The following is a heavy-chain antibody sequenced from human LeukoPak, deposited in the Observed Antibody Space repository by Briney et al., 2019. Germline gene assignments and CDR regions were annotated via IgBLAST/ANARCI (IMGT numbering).Heavy chain of an antibody. V-gene: IGHV1-8*01. Sequence: ASVKVSCKASGYTFTSYDINWVRQATGQGLEWMGWMNPNSGNTGYAQKFQGRVTMTRNTSISTAYMELSSLRSEDTAVYYCARGGYCSSTSCSPGGYYYYYGMDVWGQGTTVTVSS. J-gene: IGHJ6*02. CDR3: ARGGYCSSTSCSPGGYYYYYGMDV. CDR2: MNPNSGNT. CDR1: GYTFTSYD. D-gene: IGHD2-2*01.